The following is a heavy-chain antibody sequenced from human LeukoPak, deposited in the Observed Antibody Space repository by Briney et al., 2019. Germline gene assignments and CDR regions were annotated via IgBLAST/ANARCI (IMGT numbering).Heavy chain of an antibody. Sequence: PGGSLRLSCAASGFTFRSYWMSWVRQAPGKGLEWVANIKEDGSEKYHVESVKGRFTISRDNAKNSLYLQMNSLRAEDTAVYYCARDNSEKYGSRGHEFDIWGQGTMVTVSS. CDR1: GFTFRSYW. CDR3: ARDNSEKYGSRGHEFDI. CDR2: IKEDGSEK. D-gene: IGHD6-13*01. V-gene: IGHV3-7*01. J-gene: IGHJ3*02.